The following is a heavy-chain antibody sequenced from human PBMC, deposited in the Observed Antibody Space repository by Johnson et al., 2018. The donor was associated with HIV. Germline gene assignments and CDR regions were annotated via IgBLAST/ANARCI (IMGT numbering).Heavy chain of an antibody. CDR3: ARDASYYGSANDAFDI. J-gene: IGHJ3*02. V-gene: IGHV3-66*01. CDR2: IHSGGST. D-gene: IGHD3-10*01. CDR1: GFTVSSNY. Sequence: VQLVESGGGVVQPGRSLRLPCAASGFTVSSNYMSWVRQAPGKGPEWVPVIHSGGSTYYAAPVKGTFTISRDNSKNTLYLQMNSLRAEDTAVYYCARDASYYGSANDAFDIWGQGTMVTVSS.